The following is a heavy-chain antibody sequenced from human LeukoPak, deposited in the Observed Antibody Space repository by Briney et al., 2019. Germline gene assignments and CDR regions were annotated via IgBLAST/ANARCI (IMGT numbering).Heavy chain of an antibody. J-gene: IGHJ4*02. CDR2: ISAYNGNT. CDR1: GYTFTSYG. D-gene: IGHD5-12*01. Sequence: ASVTDSCKASGYTFTSYGISWVRQAPGQGLEWMGWISAYNGNTNYAQKLQGRVTMTTDTSTSTAYMELRSLRSDDTAVYYCARSRGYVNYFDYWGQGTLVTVSS. CDR3: ARSRGYVNYFDY. V-gene: IGHV1-18*01.